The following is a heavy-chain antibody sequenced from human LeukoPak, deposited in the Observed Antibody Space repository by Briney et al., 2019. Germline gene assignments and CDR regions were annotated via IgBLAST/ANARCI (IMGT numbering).Heavy chain of an antibody. CDR1: GFTFSSYG. V-gene: IGHV3-23*01. Sequence: PGGSLRLSCAASGFTFSSYGMSWVRQAPGKGLEWVSAISGSGGSTYYADSVKGRFTISRDNSKNTLYLQMNSLRAEDTAVYYCARGYSSSWSTMDWFDPWGQGTLVTVSS. CDR2: ISGSGGST. CDR3: ARGYSSSWSTMDWFDP. D-gene: IGHD6-13*01. J-gene: IGHJ5*02.